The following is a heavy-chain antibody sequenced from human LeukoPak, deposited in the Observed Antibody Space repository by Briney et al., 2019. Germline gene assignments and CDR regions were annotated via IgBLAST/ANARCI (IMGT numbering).Heavy chain of an antibody. Sequence: SETLSLTCTVSGYSISSGYYWGWIRQPPGKGLEWIGSIYYSGSTYYNPSLKSRVTISVDTSKSQFSLKLSSVTAADTAVYYCARGVGKIQLWFYHTTYFDYWGQGTLVTVSS. CDR2: IYYSGST. V-gene: IGHV4-38-2*02. J-gene: IGHJ4*02. CDR1: GYSISSGYY. CDR3: ARGVGKIQLWFYHTTYFDY. D-gene: IGHD5-18*01.